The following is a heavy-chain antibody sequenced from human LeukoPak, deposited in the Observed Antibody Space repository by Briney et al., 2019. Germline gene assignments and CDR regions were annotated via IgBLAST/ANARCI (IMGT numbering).Heavy chain of an antibody. CDR1: GYSFTSYW. CDR2: IYPGDSDT. D-gene: IGHD6-13*01. CDR3: ARVGAAGTYYYYYYGMDV. Sequence: GESLKISCQGSGYSFTSYWIGWVRQLPGKGLEWMGIIYPGDSDTRYSLSFQGQVTISADKSISPAYLQWSSLKASDTAMYYCARVGAAGTYYYYYYGMDVWGQGTTVTVSS. J-gene: IGHJ6*02. V-gene: IGHV5-51*01.